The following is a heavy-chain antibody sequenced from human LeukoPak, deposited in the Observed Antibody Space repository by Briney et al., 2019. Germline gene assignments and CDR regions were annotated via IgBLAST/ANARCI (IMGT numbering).Heavy chain of an antibody. J-gene: IGHJ4*02. D-gene: IGHD6-19*01. V-gene: IGHV3-7*01. Sequence: GGSLRLSCAASGFPFSSHWVSWFRQSPGKGLEWVAHINQDGSEEYYVDSVKGRFTISRDNARNSQFLQMNSLRTEDTAVYYCASGGGWVFFNWGQGTLVTVSS. CDR3: ASGGGWVFFN. CDR2: INQDGSEE. CDR1: GFPFSSHW.